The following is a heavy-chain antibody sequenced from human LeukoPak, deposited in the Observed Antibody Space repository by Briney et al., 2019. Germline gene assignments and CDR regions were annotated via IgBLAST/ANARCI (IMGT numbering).Heavy chain of an antibody. CDR2: IYYSGST. V-gene: IGHV4-31*03. CDR1: GGSISSGGYY. Sequence: SETLSLTCTVSGGSISSGGYYWSWIRQHPGKGLEWIGYIYYSGSTYYNPSLKSRVTISVDTSKNQFSLKLSSVTAADTAVYYCASQRKRSYYYYYGMDVWGQGTTVTVSS. J-gene: IGHJ6*02. CDR3: ASQRKRSYYYYYGMDV. D-gene: IGHD5-24*01.